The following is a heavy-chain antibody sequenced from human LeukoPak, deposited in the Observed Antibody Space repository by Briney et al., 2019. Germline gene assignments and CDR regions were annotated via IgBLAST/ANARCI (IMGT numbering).Heavy chain of an antibody. Sequence: GGSLRLSCAASGFSSSSYAMHWVRQAPGKGLEWVAIISYDGSKKYYADSVKGRFTISRDNSKNTLYLQMNSLRAEDTAVYYCARSAAAGRIVATFGYWGQGTLVIVSS. J-gene: IGHJ4*02. CDR2: ISYDGSKK. CDR3: ARSAAAGRIVATFGY. V-gene: IGHV3-30*04. CDR1: GFSSSSYA. D-gene: IGHD5-12*01.